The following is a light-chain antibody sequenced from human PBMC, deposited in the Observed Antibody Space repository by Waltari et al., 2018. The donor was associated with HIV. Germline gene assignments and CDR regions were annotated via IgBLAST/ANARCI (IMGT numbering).Light chain of an antibody. V-gene: IGLV2-23*02. J-gene: IGLJ2*01. Sequence: QSALTQPASVSGSPGQSITISCTDTSRPDGTYNHVSWYQQYPGNAPQLIIYDVFKRPSGVSNRFSGSKSGNTASLTISGLQAEDEADYHCCSYIGSNNLVFAGGTKVTV. CDR2: DVF. CDR1: SRPDGTYNH. CDR3: CSYIGSNNLV.